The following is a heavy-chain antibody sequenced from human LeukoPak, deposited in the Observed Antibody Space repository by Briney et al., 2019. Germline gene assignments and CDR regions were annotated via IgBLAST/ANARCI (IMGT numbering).Heavy chain of an antibody. CDR2: IYSGGNT. CDR3: ASLPYSSGWYFDY. D-gene: IGHD6-19*01. V-gene: IGHV3-66*02. J-gene: IGHJ4*02. CDR1: GFTVSSNS. Sequence: GGSLRLSCTVSGFTVSSNSMSWVRQAPGKGLEWVSFIYSGGNTHNSDSVKGRFTISGDNSKNTLYLQMNSLRAEDTAMYYCASLPYSSGWYFDYWGQGTLVTVSS.